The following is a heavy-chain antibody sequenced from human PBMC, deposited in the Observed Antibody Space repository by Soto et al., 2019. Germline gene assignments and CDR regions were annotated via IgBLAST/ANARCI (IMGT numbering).Heavy chain of an antibody. D-gene: IGHD6-13*01. Sequence: GGSLRLSCAASGFTFSSYGMHWVRQAPGKGLEWVAVISYDGSNKYYADSAKGRFTISRDNSKNTLYLQMNSLRPEDTALYYCATDYSRGAGYWGQGTRVTVSS. CDR1: GFTFSSYG. CDR2: ISYDGSNK. V-gene: IGHV3-30*19. J-gene: IGHJ4*02. CDR3: ATDYSRGAGY.